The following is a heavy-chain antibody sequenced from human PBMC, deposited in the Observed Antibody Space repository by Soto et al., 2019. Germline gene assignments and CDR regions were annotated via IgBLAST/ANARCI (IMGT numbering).Heavy chain of an antibody. D-gene: IGHD2-2*01. Sequence: SETLSLTCTVSGGSISSGGYYWSWIRQHPGKGLEWIGYIYYSGSTYYNPSLKSRVTISVDTSKNQFSLKLSSVTAADTAVYYCARTYCSSTSCYDGWFDPWGQGTLVTVSS. CDR1: GGSISSGGYY. CDR3: ARTYCSSTSCYDGWFDP. V-gene: IGHV4-31*03. J-gene: IGHJ5*02. CDR2: IYYSGST.